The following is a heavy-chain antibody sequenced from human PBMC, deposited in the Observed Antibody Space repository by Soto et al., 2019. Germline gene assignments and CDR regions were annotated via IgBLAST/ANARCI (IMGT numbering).Heavy chain of an antibody. CDR3: AGGVMYSGAYQD. V-gene: IGHV3-48*03. CDR1: GFTFSSHE. D-gene: IGHD3-16*01. Sequence: EVQLVESGGALVQPGGSLRLSCAVSGFTFSSHEMAWVRQAPGKGLEWVSYISNSGSITKYADSVKGRCTISRDNAKDSLYLQMNSLRAEDTAVYYCAGGVMYSGAYQDWGQGTLVTVSS. J-gene: IGHJ4*02. CDR2: ISNSGSIT.